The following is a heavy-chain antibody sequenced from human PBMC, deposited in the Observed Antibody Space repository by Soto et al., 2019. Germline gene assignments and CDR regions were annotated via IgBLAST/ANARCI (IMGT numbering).Heavy chain of an antibody. CDR3: AREHLDITMVRGVIMGYFDY. CDR2: IYYSGST. Sequence: PSETLSLTSTVSGGSISSGGYYWSWIRQHPAKGLEWIAYIYYSGSTYYNPSLKSRVTISVDTSKNQFSLKLSSVTAADTAVYYCAREHLDITMVRGVIMGYFDYWGQGTLVTVSS. CDR1: GGSISSGGYY. D-gene: IGHD3-10*01. J-gene: IGHJ4*02. V-gene: IGHV4-31*03.